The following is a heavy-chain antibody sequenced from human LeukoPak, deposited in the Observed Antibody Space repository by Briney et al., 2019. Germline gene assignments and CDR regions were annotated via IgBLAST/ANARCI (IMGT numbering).Heavy chain of an antibody. CDR3: AREYYYDSGSYTPLGY. J-gene: IGHJ4*02. CDR1: GFTFSSNA. D-gene: IGHD3-10*01. CDR2: ISDSGTST. Sequence: GGSLRLSCAASGFTFSSNAMNWVRQAPGKGLEWVSVISDSGTSTFYADSVKGRFTISRDNSKNTLFLQMNSLRAEDTAVYFCAREYYYDSGSYTPLGYWGQGILVIVSS. V-gene: IGHV3-23*01.